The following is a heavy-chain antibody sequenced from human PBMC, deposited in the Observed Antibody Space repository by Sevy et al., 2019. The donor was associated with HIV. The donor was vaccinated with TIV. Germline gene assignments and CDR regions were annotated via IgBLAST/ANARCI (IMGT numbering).Heavy chain of an antibody. V-gene: IGHV1-24*01. CDR3: ATTKDYFDSSGSPFDY. CDR1: GYTLSELS. CDR2: FDPEDDET. J-gene: IGHJ4*02. D-gene: IGHD3-22*01. Sequence: ASVKVSCKISGYTLSELSMHWVRQAPGKGLEWMGSFDPEDDETRYARKFQGRFTMTEDTSTDTAYMELSSLRSDDTAVYYCATTKDYFDSSGSPFDYWGQRTLVTVSS.